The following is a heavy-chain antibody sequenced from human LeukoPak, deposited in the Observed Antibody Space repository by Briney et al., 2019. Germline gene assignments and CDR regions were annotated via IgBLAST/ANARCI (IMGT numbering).Heavy chain of an antibody. CDR2: ISSTSSTV. D-gene: IGHD2-2*01. J-gene: IGHJ4*02. V-gene: IGHV3-48*01. Sequence: GGSLRLSCAASGFTFSSYSMNWVRQAPGKGLEWVSYISSTSSTVYYADSVKGRFTISRDNAKNSLYLQMNSLRAEDTAVYYCARRYCSSTSCYQDYWGQGTLVTVSS. CDR3: ARRYCSSTSCYQDY. CDR1: GFTFSSYS.